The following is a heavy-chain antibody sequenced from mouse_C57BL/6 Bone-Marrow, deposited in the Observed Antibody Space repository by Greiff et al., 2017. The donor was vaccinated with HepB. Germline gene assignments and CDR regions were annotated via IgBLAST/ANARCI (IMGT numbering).Heavy chain of an antibody. CDR3: VRQDDAWFAY. CDR2: IRSKSNNYAT. CDR1: GFSFNTYA. V-gene: IGHV10-1*01. Sequence: EVQGVESGGGLVQPKGSLKLSCAASGFSFNTYAMNWVRQAPGKGLEWVARIRSKSNNYATYYADSVKDRFTISRDDSESMLYLQMNNLKTEDTAMYYCVRQDDAWFAYWGQGTLVTVSA. J-gene: IGHJ3*01.